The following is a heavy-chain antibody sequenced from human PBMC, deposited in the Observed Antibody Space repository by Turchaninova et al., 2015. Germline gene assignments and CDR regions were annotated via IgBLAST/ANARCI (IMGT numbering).Heavy chain of an antibody. V-gene: IGHV3-7*03. CDR2: TKEDGSER. CDR3: VRNGGFLDY. J-gene: IGHJ4*02. Sequence: EVQLVESGGGLVQPGGSLRLSCAASGFTFSSYWMSWVRQAPGKGVEWVANTKEDGSERKYVESVKGRFTISKDKAKNSLYLQMNNLRVEDTAVYYCVRNGGFLDYWGQGTLVTVSS. CDR1: GFTFSSYW. D-gene: IGHD3-16*01.